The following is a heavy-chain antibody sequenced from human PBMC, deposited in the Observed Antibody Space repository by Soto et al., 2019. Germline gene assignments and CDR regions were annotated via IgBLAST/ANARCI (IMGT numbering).Heavy chain of an antibody. J-gene: IGHJ6*03. D-gene: IGHD6-25*01. CDR3: ARAARHYYYYMDV. CDR1: GFTFSDYY. V-gene: IGHV3-11*01. CDR2: ISSSGSTI. Sequence: GGSLRLSCAASGFTFSDYYMSWIRQAPGKGLEWVSYISSSGSTIYYADSVKGRFTISRDNAKNSLYLQMNSLRAEDTAVYYCARAARHYYYYMDVWGKGTTVTVSS.